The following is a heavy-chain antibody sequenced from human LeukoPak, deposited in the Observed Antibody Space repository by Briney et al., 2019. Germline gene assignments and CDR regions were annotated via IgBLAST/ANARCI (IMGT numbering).Heavy chain of an antibody. V-gene: IGHV4-59*08. J-gene: IGHJ4*02. CDR2: ISYNGTT. CDR1: GGSISDSY. Sequence: SETLSLTCAVSGGSISDSYWSWIRQPPGKGLEWIGYISYNGTTNYNPSLKSRVTISADMSRNQFSLKLSSVTAADTAVCYCARHRSHSYYYENSGYLLLYGGFDYWGQGTLVAVPS. CDR3: ARHRSHSYYYENSGYLLLYGGFDY. D-gene: IGHD3-22*01.